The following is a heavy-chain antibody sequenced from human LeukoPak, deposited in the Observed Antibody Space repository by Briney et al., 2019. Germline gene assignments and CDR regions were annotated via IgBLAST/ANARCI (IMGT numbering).Heavy chain of an antibody. J-gene: IGHJ4*02. CDR1: GFTFSSYA. D-gene: IGHD5-24*01. CDR2: ISYDGSNK. Sequence: GRSLRLSCAASGFTFSSYAMHWVRQAPGKGLEWVAVISYDGSNKYYADSVKGRFTISRDNSKNTLYLQMNSPRAEDTAVYYCARGVPNTAMDPEMATSHFDYWGQGTLVTVSS. V-gene: IGHV3-30*04. CDR3: ARGVPNTAMDPEMATSHFDY.